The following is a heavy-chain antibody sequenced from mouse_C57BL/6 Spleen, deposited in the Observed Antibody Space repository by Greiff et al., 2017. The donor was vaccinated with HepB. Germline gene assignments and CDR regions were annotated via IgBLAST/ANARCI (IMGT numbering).Heavy chain of an antibody. CDR1: GFTFSDYG. CDR3: ARELRN. J-gene: IGHJ4*01. V-gene: IGHV5-17*01. Sequence: EVKLVESGGGLVKPGGSLKLSCAASGFTFSDYGMHWVRQAPEKGLEWVAYISSGSSTSYYADTVKGRFTISRDNAKNTLFLQMTSLRSEDTAMYYCARELRNCGQGTSVTVSS. CDR2: ISSGSSTS.